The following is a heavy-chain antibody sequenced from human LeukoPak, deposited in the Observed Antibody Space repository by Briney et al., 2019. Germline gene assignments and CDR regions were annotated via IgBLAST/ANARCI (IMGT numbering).Heavy chain of an antibody. CDR3: ARSHSGDSSGYYYYYYYYMDV. CDR2: IHSIGTT. Sequence: PSETLSLTCTVSGGSISRNYWSWIRQTPGKGLEWIGYIHSIGTTNYNPSLKSRLTISIDTSKNQFSLKLSSVTAADTAVYYCARSHSGDSSGYYYYYYYYMDVWGKGTTVTIPS. CDR1: GGSISRNY. D-gene: IGHD3-22*01. V-gene: IGHV4-59*01. J-gene: IGHJ6*03.